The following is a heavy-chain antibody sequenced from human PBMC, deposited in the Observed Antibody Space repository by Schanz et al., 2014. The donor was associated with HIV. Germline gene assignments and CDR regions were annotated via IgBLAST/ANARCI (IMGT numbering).Heavy chain of an antibody. CDR3: ARFANWAFDI. V-gene: IGHV3-NL1*01. CDR1: GFTFSNYG. D-gene: IGHD1-1*01. J-gene: IGHJ3*02. Sequence: QVQLVESGGGVVQPGRSLRLSCAASGFTFSNYGMHWVRQAPGKGLEWVSSIDIAGTLTYFADSVKGRFTISRDNSKNTVYLHMNSLRFEDTAVYYCARFANWAFDIWGQGTTVTVSS. CDR2: IDIAGTLT.